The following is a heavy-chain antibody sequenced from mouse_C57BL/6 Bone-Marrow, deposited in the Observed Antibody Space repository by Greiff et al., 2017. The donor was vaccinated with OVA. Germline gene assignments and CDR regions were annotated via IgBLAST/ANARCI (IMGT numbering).Heavy chain of an antibody. V-gene: IGHV1-58*01. CDR3: ASGYGNYGGFFAY. CDR1: GYTFTSYG. Sequence: EVKVVESGAELVRPGSSVKMSCKTSGYTFTSYGINWVKQRPGQGLEWIGYIYIGNGYTEYNEKFKGKATLTSDTSSSTAYMQLSSLTSEDSAIYFCASGYGNYGGFFAYWGQGTLVTVSA. J-gene: IGHJ3*01. CDR2: IYIGNGYT. D-gene: IGHD2-1*01.